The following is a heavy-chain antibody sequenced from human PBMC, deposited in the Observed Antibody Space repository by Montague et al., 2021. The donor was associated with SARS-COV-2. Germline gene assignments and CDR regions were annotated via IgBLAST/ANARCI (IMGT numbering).Heavy chain of an antibody. V-gene: IGHV4-30-2*06. CDR1: GVSISSGDYP. CDR2: IYESGST. Sequence: TLSLTCTVSGVSISSGDYPWNWIRQSPGKGLEWIGFIYESGSTLYNPSLKSRITISVDWSKNQFSLRLNSVTAADTAVYYCARKIIANAFDVWGHGTTVTVSS. J-gene: IGHJ3*01. D-gene: IGHD2/OR15-2a*01. CDR3: ARKIIANAFDV.